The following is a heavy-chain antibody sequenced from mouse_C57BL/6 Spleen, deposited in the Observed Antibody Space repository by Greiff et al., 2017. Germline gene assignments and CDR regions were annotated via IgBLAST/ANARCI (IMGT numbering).Heavy chain of an antibody. V-gene: IGHV14-1*01. CDR2: IDPEDGDT. D-gene: IGHD2-5*01. Sequence: VHVKQSGAELVRPGASVKLSCTASGFNIKDYYMHWVKQRPEQGLEWIGRIDPEDGDTEYAPKFQGKATMTADTSSNTAYLQLSSLTSEDTAVYYCTRGDYSNYFAWFAYWGQGTLVTVSA. CDR1: GFNIKDYY. CDR3: TRGDYSNYFAWFAY. J-gene: IGHJ3*01.